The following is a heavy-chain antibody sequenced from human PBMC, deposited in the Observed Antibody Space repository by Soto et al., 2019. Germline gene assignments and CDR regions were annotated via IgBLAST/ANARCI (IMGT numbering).Heavy chain of an antibody. D-gene: IGHD5-18*01. CDR2: IYTSGST. V-gene: IGHV4-4*07. CDR1: GGSISSYY. Sequence: KTSETLSLTCTVSGGSISSYYWSWIRQPAGKGLEWIWRIYTSGSTNYNPSLTSRVTMSVDTSKNKFSLKLSSVTAADTAVYYCARDPHTWIQLHGGGDVGMDVWGQGTTVTVSS. CDR3: ARDPHTWIQLHGGGDVGMDV. J-gene: IGHJ6*02.